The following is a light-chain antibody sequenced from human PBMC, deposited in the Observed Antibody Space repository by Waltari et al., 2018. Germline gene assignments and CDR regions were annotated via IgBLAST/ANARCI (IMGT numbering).Light chain of an antibody. Sequence: QSALTQPASVSGSPGQSVTIFCPGPSNDVGGYNSVSWYQEHPGQAPRVIIYDVSDRPSGVSDRFSGSKSGNTASLTISGLQAEDEADYYCSSQSSNNVVLFGGGTKLTVL. V-gene: IGLV2-14*01. CDR2: DVS. CDR3: SSQSSNNVVL. J-gene: IGLJ2*01. CDR1: SNDVGGYNS.